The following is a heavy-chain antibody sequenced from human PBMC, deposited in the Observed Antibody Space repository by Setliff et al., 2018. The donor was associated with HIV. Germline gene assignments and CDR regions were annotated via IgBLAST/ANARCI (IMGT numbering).Heavy chain of an antibody. CDR3: ARPGLGYSYGGKIDP. D-gene: IGHD5-18*01. J-gene: IGHJ5*02. CDR1: GDSIITYY. Sequence: PSETLSLTCTVSGDSIITYYWTWIRQPPGKGLEWIGYIHHSGSSDYTPSLRSRVTISVDTSKNQFSLKLSSVTAADTAVYYCARPGLGYSYGGKIDPWGQETLVTVSS. CDR2: IHHSGSS. V-gene: IGHV4-59*08.